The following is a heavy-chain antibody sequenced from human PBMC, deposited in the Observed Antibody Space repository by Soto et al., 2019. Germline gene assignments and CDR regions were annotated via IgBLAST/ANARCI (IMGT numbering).Heavy chain of an antibody. D-gene: IGHD5-18*01. J-gene: IGHJ6*02. CDR1: GGSISSGGHS. CDR3: ARDRQPLDAAMIPYYYGMDV. Sequence: SETLSLTFSVSGGSISSGGHSWSWIRQPPGKGLEWIGFIYHSGNTYYNPSLRSRVTISVDRSKNQFSLKLSSVTAADTAVYYCARDRQPLDAAMIPYYYGMDVWGQGTTVTVSS. V-gene: IGHV4-30-2*01. CDR2: IYHSGNT.